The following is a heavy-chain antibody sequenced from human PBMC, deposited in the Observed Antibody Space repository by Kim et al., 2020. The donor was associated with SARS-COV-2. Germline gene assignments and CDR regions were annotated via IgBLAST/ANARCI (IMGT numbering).Heavy chain of an antibody. CDR3: QTDDRDGYNYVIDY. J-gene: IGHJ4*02. V-gene: IGHV4-34*01. D-gene: IGHD5-12*01. Sequence: YSPDLKSRVTISVDTSKIHFTLKLSSVTAADTAVYYCQTDDRDGYNYVIDYWGQGTLVTVSS.